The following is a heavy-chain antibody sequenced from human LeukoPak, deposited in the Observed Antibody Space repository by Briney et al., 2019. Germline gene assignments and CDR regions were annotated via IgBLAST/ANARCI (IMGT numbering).Heavy chain of an antibody. D-gene: IGHD4-11*01. V-gene: IGHV1-2*04. J-gene: IGHJ3*02. CDR2: INPNSGGT. CDR1: GYTFTGYY. Sequence: ASVKVSCKASGYTFTGYYMHWVRQAPGQGLEWMGWINPNSGGTNYAQKFQGWVTMTRDTSISTAYMELSRPRSDDTAVYYCARETTVTTGSDAFDIWGQGTMVTVSS. CDR3: ARETTVTTGSDAFDI.